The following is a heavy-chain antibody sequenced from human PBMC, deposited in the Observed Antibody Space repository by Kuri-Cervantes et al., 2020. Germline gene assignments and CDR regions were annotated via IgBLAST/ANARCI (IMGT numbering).Heavy chain of an antibody. D-gene: IGHD2-15*01. J-gene: IGHJ5*02. CDR2: IYYSGST. Sequence: SETLSLTCTVSGDSISSIPYYWGWIRQPPGKGLEWIGSIYYSGSTYYNPSLKSRVTISVDTSKNQFSLKLSSVTAADTAVYYCASAGYCSGGSCYLANWFDPWGQGTLVTVSS. V-gene: IGHV4-39*07. CDR1: GDSISSIPYY. CDR3: ASAGYCSGGSCYLANWFDP.